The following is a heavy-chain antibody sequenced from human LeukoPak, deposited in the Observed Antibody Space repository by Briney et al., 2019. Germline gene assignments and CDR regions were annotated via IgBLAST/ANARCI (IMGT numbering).Heavy chain of an antibody. CDR3: ARAGSYGDYVPDAFDI. V-gene: IGHV4-30-2*01. CDR2: IYHSGST. D-gene: IGHD4-17*01. J-gene: IGHJ3*02. Sequence: PSETLSLTCAVSGGSISSGGYSWSWIRQPPGKGLEWIGYIYHSGSTYYNPSLKSRVTISVDKSKNQFSLKLSSVTAADTAVYYCARAGSYGDYVPDAFDIWGQGTMVTVSS. CDR1: GGSISSGGYS.